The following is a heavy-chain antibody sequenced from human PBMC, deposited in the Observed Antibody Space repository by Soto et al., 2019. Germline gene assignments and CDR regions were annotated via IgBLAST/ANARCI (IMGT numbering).Heavy chain of an antibody. D-gene: IGHD2-21*02. Sequence: EVQVVESGGGLVQPGRSLRLSCAASGFSSDDYAMNWVRQAPGKGLEWVSVISWNSSTIGYADSVKGRFTISRDNAKNSLYLHMNSLRAEDTALYYCAKITGGTANGMGVWGQGTTVTVS. CDR1: GFSSDDYA. J-gene: IGHJ6*02. V-gene: IGHV3-9*02. CDR3: AKITGGTANGMGV. CDR2: ISWNSSTI.